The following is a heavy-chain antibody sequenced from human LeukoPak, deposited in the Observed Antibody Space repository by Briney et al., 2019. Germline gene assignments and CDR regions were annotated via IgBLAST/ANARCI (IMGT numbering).Heavy chain of an antibody. CDR1: GGSFSGYY. D-gene: IGHD4-17*01. CDR2: INHSGST. CDR3: ARQDADYGDNFLDY. Sequence: SETLSLTCAVYGGSFSGYYWSWIRQPPGKGLDWIGEINHSGSTNYNPSLKSRVTISVDTSKNQFSLKLSSVTAADTAVYYCARQDADYGDNFLDYWGQGTLVTVSS. J-gene: IGHJ4*02. V-gene: IGHV4-34*01.